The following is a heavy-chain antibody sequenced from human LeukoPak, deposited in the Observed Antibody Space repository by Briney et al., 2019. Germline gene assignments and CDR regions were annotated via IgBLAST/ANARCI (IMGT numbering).Heavy chain of an antibody. CDR3: ARALGSGSYPHYYYYYYMDV. D-gene: IGHD1-26*01. V-gene: IGHV4-39*07. J-gene: IGHJ6*03. Sequence: SETLSLTCTVSGGSISSSSYYWGWIRQPPGKGLEWIGSTYYSGSTYYNPSLKSRVTISVDTSKNQFSLKLSSVTAADTAVYYCARALGSGSYPHYYYYYYMDVWGKGTTVTVSS. CDR1: GGSISSSSYY. CDR2: TYYSGST.